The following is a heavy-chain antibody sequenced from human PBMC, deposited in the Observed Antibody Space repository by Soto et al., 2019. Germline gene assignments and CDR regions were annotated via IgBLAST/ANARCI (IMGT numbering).Heavy chain of an antibody. CDR2: ISTAKGFT. V-gene: IGHV1-18*01. D-gene: IGHD2-8*02. J-gene: IGHJ2*01. Sequence: VQLVQSGAEVKEPGASVKVTCKASGYTFINFGITWVRQAPGQGLEWEGWISTAKGFTTCGEKLQGRVTMTAHTATNTASMYLRSLNADDTAVSSCARDRDCGTGGNCHPEWYFDYWGRGTLVTVSS. CDR3: ARDRDCGTGGNCHPEWYFDY. CDR1: GYTFINFG.